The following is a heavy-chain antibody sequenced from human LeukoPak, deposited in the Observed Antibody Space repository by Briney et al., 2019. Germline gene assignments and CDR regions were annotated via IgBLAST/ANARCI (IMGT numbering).Heavy chain of an antibody. CDR2: SYYSGST. D-gene: IGHD3-22*01. Sequence: SQTLSLTCTVSGGSISSGGYYWSWIRQHPGKGLEWIGYSYYSGSTYYNPSLKSRVTISVDTSKNQFSLKLSSVTAADTAVYYCARDGGDSSGYPFDYWGQGTLVTVSS. J-gene: IGHJ4*02. CDR3: ARDGGDSSGYPFDY. V-gene: IGHV4-31*03. CDR1: GGSISSGGYY.